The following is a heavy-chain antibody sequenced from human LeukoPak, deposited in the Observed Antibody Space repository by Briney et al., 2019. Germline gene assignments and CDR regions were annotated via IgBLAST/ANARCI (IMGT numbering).Heavy chain of an antibody. V-gene: IGHV4-59*01. Sequence: SDTLSLTCTVSGGSISTFSWSWIRQSPGNGLEWIGSIYIKSTNYNPSLKSRVAISVDTSKNQFSLRLDSVTTADTAVYYCARDTTVASGMQYWGQGTLVTVSS. CDR1: GGSISTFS. CDR2: IYIKST. D-gene: IGHD6-19*01. J-gene: IGHJ4*02. CDR3: ARDTTVASGMQY.